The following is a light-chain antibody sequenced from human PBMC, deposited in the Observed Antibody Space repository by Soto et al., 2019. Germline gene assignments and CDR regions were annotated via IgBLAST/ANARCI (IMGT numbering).Light chain of an antibody. Sequence: QSVLTQPPSASGTPGQRVTISCSGSSSNIGNNNVYWYQQLPGTAPKLLIYRNNQRPSGVPDRFSGSTSGTSASLAISGLRSDDEDDYYCAAWDNRLSVLFGGGTKLTVL. J-gene: IGLJ2*01. CDR1: SSNIGNNN. V-gene: IGLV1-47*01. CDR2: RNN. CDR3: AAWDNRLSVL.